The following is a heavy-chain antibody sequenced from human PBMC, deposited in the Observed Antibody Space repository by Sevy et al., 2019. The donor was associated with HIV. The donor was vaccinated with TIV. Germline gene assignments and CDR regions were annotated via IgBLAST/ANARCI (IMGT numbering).Heavy chain of an antibody. CDR2: ITAPGGRA. CDR1: GFSINNYA. Sequence: GGSLRLSCAASGFSINNYAMTWVRQAPGKGLEWVSNITAPGGRAYLADSVEGRFTISSDTSVNKVFLQMDSLRVEDTAIYYCAKAQGEWGTPFALDVWGQGTTVTVSS. V-gene: IGHV3-23*01. J-gene: IGHJ6*02. CDR3: AKAQGEWGTPFALDV. D-gene: IGHD3-16*01.